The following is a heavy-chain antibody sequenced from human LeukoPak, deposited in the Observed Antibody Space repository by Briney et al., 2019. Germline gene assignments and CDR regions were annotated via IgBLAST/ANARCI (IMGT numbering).Heavy chain of an antibody. V-gene: IGHV4-59*01. D-gene: IGHD3-9*01. J-gene: IGHJ4*02. Sequence: SETLSLTCTVSGGSISSYYWSWIRQPPGKGLEWIGYIYYSGSTNYNPSLKSRVAMSVDTSKNQFSLKLSSVTAADTAVYYCARDRRYDILTGPRFDYWGQGTLVTVSS. CDR2: IYYSGST. CDR1: GGSISSYY. CDR3: ARDRRYDILTGPRFDY.